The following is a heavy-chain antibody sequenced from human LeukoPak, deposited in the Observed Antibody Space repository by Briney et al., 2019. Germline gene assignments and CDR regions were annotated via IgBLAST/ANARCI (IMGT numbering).Heavy chain of an antibody. CDR2: ISAYNGNT. V-gene: IGHV1-18*01. Sequence: GASVKVSCKASGYTFTSYGISWVRQAPGQGLEWMGWISAYNGNTNYAQKLQGRVTMTTDTSTSTAYMELRSLRSDDTAVYYCARDLEVQLWRPDAFDIWGQGTMVTVSS. CDR1: GYTFTSYG. J-gene: IGHJ3*02. D-gene: IGHD5-18*01. CDR3: ARDLEVQLWRPDAFDI.